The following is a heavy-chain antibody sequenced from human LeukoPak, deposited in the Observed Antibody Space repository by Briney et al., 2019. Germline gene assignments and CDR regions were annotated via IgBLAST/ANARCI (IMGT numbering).Heavy chain of an antibody. CDR1: EFSVGSNY. V-gene: IGHV3-66*01. CDR3: AKRSMIVEIYDY. CDR2: IYSGGST. Sequence: GGSLRLSCAASEFSVGSNYMTWVRQAPGKGLEWVSLIYSGGSTYYADSVKGRFTISRDNSKNTLYLQMNSLRAEDTAVYYCAKRSMIVEIYDYWGQGTLVTVSS. D-gene: IGHD3-22*01. J-gene: IGHJ4*02.